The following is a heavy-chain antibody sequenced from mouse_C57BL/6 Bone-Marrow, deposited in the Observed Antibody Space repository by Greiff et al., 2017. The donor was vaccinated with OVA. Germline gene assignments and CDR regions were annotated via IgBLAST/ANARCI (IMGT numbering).Heavy chain of an antibody. CDR1: GFTFSSYG. D-gene: IGHD2-14*01. CDR2: ISSGGSYT. Sequence: DVKLQESGGDLVKPGGSLKLSCAASGFTFSSYGMSWVRQTPDKRLEWVATISSGGSYTYYPDSVKGRFTISRDNAKNTLYLQMSSLKSEDTAMYYCARHRGDLDYWGQGTTLTVSS. V-gene: IGHV5-6*02. J-gene: IGHJ2*01. CDR3: ARHRGDLDY.